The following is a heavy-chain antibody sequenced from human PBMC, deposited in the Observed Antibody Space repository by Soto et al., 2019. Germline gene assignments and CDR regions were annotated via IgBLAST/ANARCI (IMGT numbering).Heavy chain of an antibody. J-gene: IGHJ6*02. CDR1: GGSFSGYY. V-gene: IGHV4-34*01. D-gene: IGHD2-21*02. CDR3: ARADRTLVTSYSLDV. Sequence: SETLSLTCAVYGGSFSGYYWTWIRQPPGKGLEWIGEINHSGTISFNPSLKSRLTISLDTSKKHFSLKLSSVTDADTAAYYCARADRTLVTSYSLDVWGQGTTVTVSS. CDR2: INHSGTI.